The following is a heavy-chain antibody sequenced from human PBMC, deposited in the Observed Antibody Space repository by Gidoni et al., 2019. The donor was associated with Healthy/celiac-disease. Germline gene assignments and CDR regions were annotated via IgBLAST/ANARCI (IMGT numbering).Heavy chain of an antibody. CDR2: IRSQVNSYAT. V-gene: IGHV3-73*02. Sequence: VQLVESGGGLVKPGGSLKLSCAASGFTFSGSAMHWVRRVSGKGLEVVGRIRSQVNSYATAYAASVKGRFTISRDDSKNTAYLQMTSLKTEDTAVYYCTSPIPQSYYYYGMDVWGQGTTVTVSS. J-gene: IGHJ6*02. CDR1: GFTFSGSA. D-gene: IGHD2-2*01. CDR3: TSPIPQSYYYYGMDV.